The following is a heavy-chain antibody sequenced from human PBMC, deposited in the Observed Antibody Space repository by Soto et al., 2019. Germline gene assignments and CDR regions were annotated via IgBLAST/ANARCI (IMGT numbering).Heavy chain of an antibody. CDR3: ARDIDNRDYYYGLDV. CDR2: ISNSGNTI. CDR1: GFVFKNYE. Sequence: GWSLSLSCVASGFVFKNYEMNWVRQAPGKGLEWISYISNSGNTIYVADSMRGRFTISRDNAKNSLFLQMNSLRADDTAVYYCARDIDNRDYYYGLDVWGQGTTVTVSS. D-gene: IGHD1-20*01. J-gene: IGHJ6*02. V-gene: IGHV3-48*03.